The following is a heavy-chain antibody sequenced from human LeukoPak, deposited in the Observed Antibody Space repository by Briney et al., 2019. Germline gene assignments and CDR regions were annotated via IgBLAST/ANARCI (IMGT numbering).Heavy chain of an antibody. CDR1: GFTFSNYA. CDR2: ISGSSDNT. D-gene: IGHD7-27*01. V-gene: IGHV3-23*01. CDR3: AKDPINWGSIYFDC. J-gene: IGHJ4*02. Sequence: GESLRLSCEASGFTFSNYAMSWVRQAPGKGLEWVSSISGSSDNTNYADSVKGRFTISRDNSKNILYLQMNSLTAEDTAVYWCAKDPINWGSIYFDCWGQGTLVTVSS.